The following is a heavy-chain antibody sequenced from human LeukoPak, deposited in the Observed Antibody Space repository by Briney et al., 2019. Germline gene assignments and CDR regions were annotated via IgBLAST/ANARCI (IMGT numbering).Heavy chain of an antibody. D-gene: IGHD5-18*01. J-gene: IGHJ4*02. V-gene: IGHV1-69*04. CDR2: IIPILGIA. CDR3: ARVLRGYSYGCAY. CDR1: GGTFSSYA. Sequence: SVKVSCKASGGTFSSYAISWVRQAHGQGLEWMGRIIPILGIANYAQKFQGRVTMTRNTSISTAYMELSSLRSEDTAVYYCARVLRGYSYGCAYWGQGTLVTVSS.